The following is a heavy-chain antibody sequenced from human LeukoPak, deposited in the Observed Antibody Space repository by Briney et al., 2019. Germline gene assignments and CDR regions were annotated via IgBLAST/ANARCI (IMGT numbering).Heavy chain of an antibody. V-gene: IGHV4-30-4*01. CDR3: ARGGGETYYGSGSPDWYFDL. D-gene: IGHD3-10*01. CDR1: GGSISSGDYY. J-gene: IGHJ2*01. Sequence: SETLSLTCTVSGGSISSGDYYWSWIRQPPGKGLEWIGYIYYSGSTYYNPSLKSRVTISVDTSKNQFSLKLSSVTAADTAVYYCARGGGETYYGSGSPDWYFDLWGRGTLVTVSS. CDR2: IYYSGST.